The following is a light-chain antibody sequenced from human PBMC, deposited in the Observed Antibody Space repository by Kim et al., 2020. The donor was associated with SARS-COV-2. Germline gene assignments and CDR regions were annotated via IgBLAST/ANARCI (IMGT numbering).Light chain of an antibody. CDR3: QQYGTSPLT. CDR2: GAS. Sequence: PGERAALSCRARQSVSSSYLAWYQQKPGQAPRLLIYGASSRATGIPDRFSGSGSGTDFTLTITRLEPDDFAVYYCQQYGTSPLTFGGGTKLEI. CDR1: QSVSSSY. J-gene: IGKJ4*01. V-gene: IGKV3-20*01.